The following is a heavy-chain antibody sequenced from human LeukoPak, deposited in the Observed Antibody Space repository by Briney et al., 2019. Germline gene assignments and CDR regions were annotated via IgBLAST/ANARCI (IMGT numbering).Heavy chain of an antibody. V-gene: IGHV1-2*06. D-gene: IGHD4-23*01. J-gene: IGHJ6*02. CDR1: GYTFTGYC. Sequence: GASVKVSCKASGYTFTGYCMHWVRPAPGQGLERMGRINPNSGGTNYAQKFQGRVTMTRDTSISTVYMELSRLRSDDTAVYYCARGRGTVVTTMDYYYYYGMDVWGQGTTVTVSS. CDR2: INPNSGGT. CDR3: ARGRGTVVTTMDYYYYYGMDV.